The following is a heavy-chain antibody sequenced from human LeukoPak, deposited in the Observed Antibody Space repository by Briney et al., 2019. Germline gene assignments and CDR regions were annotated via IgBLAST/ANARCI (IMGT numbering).Heavy chain of an antibody. J-gene: IGHJ4*02. D-gene: IGHD3-16*02. V-gene: IGHV4-34*01. CDR2: INHSGST. CDR1: GGSFSGYY. CDR3: ARSMGGALSFDY. Sequence: SETLSLTCAVYGGSFSGYYWSWIRQPPGKGLEWIGEINHSGSTNYNPSLKSRVTISVDTSKNQFSLKLSSVTSADTAVYYCARSMGGALSFDYWGQGTLVTVSS.